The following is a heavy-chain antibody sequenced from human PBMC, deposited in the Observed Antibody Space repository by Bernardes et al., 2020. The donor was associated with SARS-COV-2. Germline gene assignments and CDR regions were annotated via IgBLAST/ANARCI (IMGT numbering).Heavy chain of an antibody. Sequence: GGSLRLSCAASGFTFRMYAMTWVRQAPGKGLEWVSDISGSGGSTYYADSVKGRFTISRDNSKNTLFLQMNSLSAEDTAVYYCAKCVVGYYAVDVWGQGTTVTVSS. CDR3: AKCVVGYYAVDV. CDR1: GFTFRMYA. CDR2: ISGSGGST. V-gene: IGHV3-23*01. J-gene: IGHJ6*02. D-gene: IGHD2-15*01.